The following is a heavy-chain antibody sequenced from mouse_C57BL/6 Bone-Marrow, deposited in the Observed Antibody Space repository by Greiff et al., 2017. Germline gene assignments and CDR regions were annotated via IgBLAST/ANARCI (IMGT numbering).Heavy chain of an antibody. V-gene: IGHV1-59*01. CDR3: AREDYYGSSSHWYFDV. CDR1: GYTFTGYW. CDR2: IDPSDSYT. J-gene: IGHJ1*03. D-gene: IGHD1-1*01. Sequence: QVQLQQPGAELVRPGTSVKLSCKASGYTFTGYWMHWVKQRPGHGLEWIGVIDPSDSYTNYNQKFKGKATLTVDTSSSTAYLQLSSLTSEDSEVYYCAREDYYGSSSHWYFDVWGTGTTVTVSS.